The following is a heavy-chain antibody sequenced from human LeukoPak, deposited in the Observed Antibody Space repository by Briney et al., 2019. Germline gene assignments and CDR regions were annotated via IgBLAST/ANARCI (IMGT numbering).Heavy chain of an antibody. V-gene: IGHV3-21*01. J-gene: IGHJ4*02. Sequence: GGSLRLSCAASGFTFSSYTMNWVRQAPGKGLEWVSSISSFSSYIYYADSVKGRFTISRDNAKNSLYLQMNSLRAEDTAVYYCARDPLRYPPLNPFDYWGQGTLVTVSS. CDR2: ISSFSSYI. D-gene: IGHD4-17*01. CDR1: GFTFSSYT. CDR3: ARDPLRYPPLNPFDY.